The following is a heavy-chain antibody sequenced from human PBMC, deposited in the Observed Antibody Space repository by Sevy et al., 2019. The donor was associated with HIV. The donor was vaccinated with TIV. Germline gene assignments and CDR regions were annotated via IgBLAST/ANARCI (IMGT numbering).Heavy chain of an antibody. V-gene: IGHV3-23*01. D-gene: IGHD3-22*01. CDR2: ISGSGGST. CDR3: AKEKVSYYYDSSGYYDY. CDR1: GFTFSSYA. Sequence: GGSLRLSCAASGFTFSSYAMSWVRQAPGKGLEWVSAISGSGGSTYYADSVKGRFTISRDNSKNTPYLQMNSLRAEDTAVYYCAKEKVSYYYDSSGYYDYWGQGTLVTVSS. J-gene: IGHJ4*02.